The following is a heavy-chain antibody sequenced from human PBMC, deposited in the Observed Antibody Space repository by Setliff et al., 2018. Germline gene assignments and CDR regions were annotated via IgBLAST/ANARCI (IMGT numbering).Heavy chain of an antibody. CDR1: GYRFTNYW. V-gene: IGHV5-51*01. D-gene: IGHD3-22*01. J-gene: IGHJ1*01. CDR3: AKSRYYDSSNFFGVFES. CDR2: IHPRDSDT. Sequence: LKISCKASGYRFTNYWIGWVRQMPGRGLEWMGIIHPRDSDTRYSPSFQGQVTISADKSISTAYLQWSSLRAGDTAIYYCAKSRYYDSSNFFGVFESWGQGTLVTVS.